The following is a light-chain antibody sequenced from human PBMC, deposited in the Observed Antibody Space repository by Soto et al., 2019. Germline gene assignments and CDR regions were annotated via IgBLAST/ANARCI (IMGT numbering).Light chain of an antibody. CDR3: QHSYSPPPT. J-gene: IGKJ1*01. Sequence: IQMTQSPSSLSASVGDRGIITCRASQTTNNYLNWYQLKPGKAPKLLIYAATSLKSGVPARFSGSGSGTDITLNISSLKPDDFATYYWQHSYSPPPTFGQGPKVEIK. V-gene: IGKV1-39*01. CDR1: QTTNNY. CDR2: AAT.